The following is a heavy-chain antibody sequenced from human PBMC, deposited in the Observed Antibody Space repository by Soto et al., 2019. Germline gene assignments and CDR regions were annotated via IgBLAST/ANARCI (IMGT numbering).Heavy chain of an antibody. CDR3: ATQAISYTWDV. D-gene: IGHD4-4*01. J-gene: IGHJ6*02. V-gene: IGHV4-4*02. CDR2: MHHGGTT. Sequence: QVQLQESGPGLVKPSGTLSLTCVVSGGPINSRSWWSWVRQPPGKGLEWIGEMHHGGTTYYNPSLKNRILTSFDTSQNHFSLELTSVTAADTAIYYCATQAISYTWDVWGQGTSVTVSS. CDR1: GGPINSRSW.